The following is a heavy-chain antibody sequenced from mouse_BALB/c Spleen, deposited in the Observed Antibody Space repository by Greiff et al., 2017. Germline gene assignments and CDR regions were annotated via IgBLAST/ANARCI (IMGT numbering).Heavy chain of an antibody. J-gene: IGHJ4*01. D-gene: IGHD2-3*01. CDR3: ARGDGPGAMDY. CDR1: GYTFTDYN. Sequence: EVQLQESGPELVKPGASVKISCKASGYTFTDYNMHWVKQSHGKSLEWIGYIYPYNGGTGYNQKFKSKATLTVDNSSSTAYMELRSLTSEDSAVYYCARGDGPGAMDYWGQGTSGTVSS. V-gene: IGHV1S29*02. CDR2: IYPYNGGT.